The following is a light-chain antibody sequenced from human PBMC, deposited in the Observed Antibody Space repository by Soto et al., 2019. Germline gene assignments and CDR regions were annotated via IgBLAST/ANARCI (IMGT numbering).Light chain of an antibody. CDR1: QSVSGW. CDR3: QQDQTLPGA. Sequence: DIRMTHSPSHLSASVADTFPVTYLASQSVSGWLAWYQQKPGEAPKLLIYDASALPRGVPSRFSVRGSGTYVTRTLSSHSPEDFAPFCRQQDQTLPGAFGRGTRLEIK. J-gene: IGKJ5*01. CDR2: DAS. V-gene: IGKV1-5*01.